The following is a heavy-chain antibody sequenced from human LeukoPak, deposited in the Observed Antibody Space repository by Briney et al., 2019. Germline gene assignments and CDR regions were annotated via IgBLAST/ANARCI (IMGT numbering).Heavy chain of an antibody. Sequence: PSETLSLTCTVSGGSISSSSYYWGWIRQPPGKGLEWIGSIYYSGSTYYNPSLKSRVTISVDTSKNQFSLKLSSVTAADTAVYYCASYDSSGYSNPDWGQGTLGTVSS. J-gene: IGHJ4*02. D-gene: IGHD3-22*01. CDR2: IYYSGST. V-gene: IGHV4-39*01. CDR1: GGSISSSSYY. CDR3: ASYDSSGYSNPD.